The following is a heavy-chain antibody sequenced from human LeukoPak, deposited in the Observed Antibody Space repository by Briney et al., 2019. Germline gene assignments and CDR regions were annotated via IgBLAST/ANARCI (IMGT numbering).Heavy chain of an antibody. CDR3: AKDALRAVPYYFDY. J-gene: IGHJ4*02. CDR1: GFTFSSYG. D-gene: IGHD3-10*01. CDR2: ISYDGSNK. Sequence: GGSLRLSCAASGFTFSSYGMHWVRQAPGKGLEWVAVISYDGSNKYYADSVKGRFTISRDNPKNTLFLQMNSLRAEDTAVYYCAKDALRAVPYYFDYWGQGTLVTVSS. V-gene: IGHV3-30*18.